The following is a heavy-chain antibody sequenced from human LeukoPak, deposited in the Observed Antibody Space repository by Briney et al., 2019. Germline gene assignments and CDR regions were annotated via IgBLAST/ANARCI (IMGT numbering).Heavy chain of an antibody. CDR1: GFTFDDYA. D-gene: IGHD1-26*01. CDR2: ISWNSGSI. CDR3: AKVGSHRGGKDAFDI. J-gene: IGHJ3*02. V-gene: IGHV3-9*01. Sequence: PGGSLRLSCAASGFTFDDYAMHWVRQAPGKGLEWVSGISWNSGSIGYADSVKGRFTISRDNAKNSLYLQMNSLRAEDTALYYCAKVGSHRGGKDAFDIWGQGTMVTVSS.